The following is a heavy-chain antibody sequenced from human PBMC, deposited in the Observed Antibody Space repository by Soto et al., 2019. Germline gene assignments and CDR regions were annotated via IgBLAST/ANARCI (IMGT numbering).Heavy chain of an antibody. V-gene: IGHV3-30*03. CDR2: ISYDGSNK. CDR3: ARGDPYYGMEV. J-gene: IGHJ6*02. Sequence: QVQLVESGGGVVQPGRSLRLSCEASGFTSSNYVMHWVRQAPGKGQDWVAAISYDGSNKHYADSVKGRFTISRDNSKNPLYLEMNSLRGEDTAVYSCARGDPYYGMEVWGQGTTVTVSS. CDR1: GFTSSNYV.